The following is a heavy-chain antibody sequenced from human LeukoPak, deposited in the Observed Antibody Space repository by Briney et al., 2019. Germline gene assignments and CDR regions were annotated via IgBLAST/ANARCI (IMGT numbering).Heavy chain of an antibody. D-gene: IGHD3-10*01. CDR3: AKIMVRGAIRYFDY. Sequence: SETLSLTCTVSGGSISSSSYYWGRIRQPPGKGLEWIGSIYYSGSTYYNPSLKSRVTISVDTSKNQFSLKLSSVTAADTAVYYCAKIMVRGAIRYFDYWGQGTLVTVSS. J-gene: IGHJ4*02. CDR1: GGSISSSSYY. CDR2: IYYSGST. V-gene: IGHV4-39*01.